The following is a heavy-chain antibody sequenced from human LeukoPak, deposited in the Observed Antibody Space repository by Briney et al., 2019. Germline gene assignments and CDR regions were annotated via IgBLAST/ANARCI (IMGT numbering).Heavy chain of an antibody. CDR1: GFTLSNYA. CDR2: ISGSGGST. CDR3: AKTIVVGARMDV. Sequence: GGSLRLSCTASGFTLSNYAMNWVRQAPGKGLEWVSAISGSGGSTYYADSVKGRFTISRDNSKNTLYLQMNSLRAEDTAVYYCAKTIVVGARMDVWGQGTTVTVSS. V-gene: IGHV3-23*01. J-gene: IGHJ6*02. D-gene: IGHD2-21*01.